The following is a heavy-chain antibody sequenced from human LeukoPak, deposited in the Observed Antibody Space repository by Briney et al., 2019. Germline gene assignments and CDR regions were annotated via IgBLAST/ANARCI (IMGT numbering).Heavy chain of an antibody. CDR3: ARGRKFYDFWSGYYIGFQMLFDY. Sequence: KPSETLSLTCSVSGGSISSSAYYWGWIRQPPGQGLEWIGSIYYSGNTYYNPSLKSPVTISIDTSKNQFSLRLSSVTAADTAVYYCARGRKFYDFWSGYYIGFQMLFDYWGQGTLVTVSS. J-gene: IGHJ4*02. D-gene: IGHD3-3*01. V-gene: IGHV4-39*07. CDR1: GGSISSSAYY. CDR2: IYYSGNT.